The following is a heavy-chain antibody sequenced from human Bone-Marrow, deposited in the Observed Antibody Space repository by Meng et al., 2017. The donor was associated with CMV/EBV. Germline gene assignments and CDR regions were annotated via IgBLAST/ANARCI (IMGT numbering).Heavy chain of an antibody. CDR2: IIPIVDIA. CDR3: ASGDFWSGHGTDYYYGMDV. D-gene: IGHD3-3*01. V-gene: IGHV1-69*10. J-gene: IGHJ6*02. Sequence: SVKVSCKASGGTFNNYAVSWVRQAPGQGLEWMGGIIPIVDIANFAQKFQGRVTIAADKYTSTAHMELSSLRYEDTAVYYCASGDFWSGHGTDYYYGMDVWGQGTTDTVSS. CDR1: GGTFNNYA.